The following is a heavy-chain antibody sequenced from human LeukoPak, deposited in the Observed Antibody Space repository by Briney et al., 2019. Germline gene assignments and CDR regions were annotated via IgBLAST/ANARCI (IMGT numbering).Heavy chain of an antibody. CDR1: GYTFTGYY. CDR3: ARSFTMIAVVINVVDY. D-gene: IGHD3-22*01. CDR2: INPISGGT. Sequence: ASVKVSCKASGYTFTGYYIHWVRQAPGQGLEWMGWINPISGGTNYAQKFQGRVTMTRDTSISTAYMELSRLRSDDTAVYYCARSFTMIAVVINVVDYWGQGTLVTVSS. V-gene: IGHV1-2*02. J-gene: IGHJ4*02.